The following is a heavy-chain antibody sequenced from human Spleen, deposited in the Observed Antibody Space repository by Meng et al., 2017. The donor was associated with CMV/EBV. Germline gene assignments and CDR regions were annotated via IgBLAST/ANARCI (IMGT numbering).Heavy chain of an antibody. D-gene: IGHD4-23*01. CDR1: GGSISSSNYY. Sequence: GSLRLSCSVSGGSISSSNYYWGWIRQPPGKGLEWIGHIYYSGSTNYNPSLRSRVTISVDTPKIQFSLKLTSLTAADTAVYYCARGGKASFDSWGQGTLVTVSS. V-gene: IGHV4-61*05. CDR3: ARGGKASFDS. J-gene: IGHJ4*02. CDR2: IYYSGST.